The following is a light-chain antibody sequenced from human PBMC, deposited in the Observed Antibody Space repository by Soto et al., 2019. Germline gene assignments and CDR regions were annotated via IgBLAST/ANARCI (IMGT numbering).Light chain of an antibody. J-gene: IGKJ1*01. CDR2: GAS. V-gene: IGKV3-15*01. Sequence: EIVMTQSPATLSVSPGERATLSCRASQSVSSNLAWYQQKPGQAPRLLMYGASTRATGIPDRFSGSGTGTEFTLTISSVQSEDFAVYYCQQHNNWPPWTFGKGTKVEIK. CDR1: QSVSSN. CDR3: QQHNNWPPWT.